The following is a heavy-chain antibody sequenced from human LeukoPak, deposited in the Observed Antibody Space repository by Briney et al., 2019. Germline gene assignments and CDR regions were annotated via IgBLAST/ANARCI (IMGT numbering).Heavy chain of an antibody. Sequence: GGSLRLSCAASGFIFKDTGMHWVRQAPGKGPEWLTIIWYDGSIKYYADSVKGRFTISRDNSKNTLYLQMNSLRAEDTAVYYCARDFYGMDVWGQGTTVTVSS. CDR2: IWYDGSIK. CDR1: GFIFKDTG. J-gene: IGHJ6*02. V-gene: IGHV3-33*01. CDR3: ARDFYGMDV.